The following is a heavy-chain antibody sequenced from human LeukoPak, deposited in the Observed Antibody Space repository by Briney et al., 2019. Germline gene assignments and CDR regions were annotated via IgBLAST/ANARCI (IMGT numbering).Heavy chain of an antibody. Sequence: SETLSLTCTVSGGSISSYYWSWIRQPPGKGLEWIGYIYYSGSTNYNPSPKSRVTISVDTSKNQFSLKLSSVTAADTAVYYCAGTYYDFWSGYQDAYYGMDVWGQGTTVTVSS. CDR3: AGTYYDFWSGYQDAYYGMDV. J-gene: IGHJ6*02. V-gene: IGHV4-59*01. CDR2: IYYSGST. D-gene: IGHD3-3*01. CDR1: GGSISSYY.